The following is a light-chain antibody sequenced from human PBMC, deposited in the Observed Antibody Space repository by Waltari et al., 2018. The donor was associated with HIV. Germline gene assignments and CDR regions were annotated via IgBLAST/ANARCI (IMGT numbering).Light chain of an antibody. J-gene: IGLJ1*01. CDR1: KLVDKY. V-gene: IGLV3-1*01. CDR3: QAWDSSTYV. Sequence: SYELTQPPSESASPGHTASIASSGDKLVDKYACWYQQKPGQSPVLVIYQDSKRPSGIPERFSGSSSGNTATLTITGTQAMDEAVYYCQAWDSSTYVFGTGTKVTVL. CDR2: QDS.